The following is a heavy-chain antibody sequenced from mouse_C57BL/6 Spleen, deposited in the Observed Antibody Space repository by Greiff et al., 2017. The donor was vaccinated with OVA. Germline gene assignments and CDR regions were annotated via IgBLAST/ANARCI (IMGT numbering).Heavy chain of an antibody. CDR3: ATGTWFTY. J-gene: IGHJ3*01. Sequence: EVKLMESGGGLVKPGGSLKLSCAASGFTFSDYGMHWIRQAPEKGLEWVAYISSGSNTIYYADTVKGRFTISRDNAKNTLFLQMTSLRSEDTAMYYCATGTWFTYWGQGTLVTVSA. CDR1: GFTFSDYG. D-gene: IGHD4-1*01. CDR2: ISSGSNTI. V-gene: IGHV5-17*01.